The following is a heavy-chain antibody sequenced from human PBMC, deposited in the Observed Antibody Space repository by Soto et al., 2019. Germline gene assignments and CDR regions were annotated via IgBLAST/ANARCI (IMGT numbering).Heavy chain of an antibody. D-gene: IGHD3-3*01. Sequence: SLRLSCPSSTNSINQHAMQRVRQAPSKGLEWLAFISNAGLVQYYADYVKGRFAISRDYSKNTVDLQMNSLRNEATAVYYCARDIWSGDYKSFDSWGPGTLVTDS. CDR2: ISNAGLVQ. CDR1: TNSINQHA. V-gene: IGHV3-30*03. CDR3: ARDIWSGDYKSFDS. J-gene: IGHJ5*01.